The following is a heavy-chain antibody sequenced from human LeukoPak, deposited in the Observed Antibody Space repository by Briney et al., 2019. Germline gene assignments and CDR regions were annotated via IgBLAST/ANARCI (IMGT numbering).Heavy chain of an antibody. V-gene: IGHV4-61*02. CDR3: ARGGAASYYYYFGMDV. Sequence: SQTLSLTCTVSGGPISSGSYYWTWIRQPAGKGLEWIGRIYTSGSTNYNPSLQSRVPISVDTSKNQFSLKLSSVTAADTAVYYCARGGAASYYYYFGMDVWGQGTTVTVSS. CDR1: GGPISSGSYY. CDR2: IYTSGST. D-gene: IGHD6-13*01. J-gene: IGHJ6*02.